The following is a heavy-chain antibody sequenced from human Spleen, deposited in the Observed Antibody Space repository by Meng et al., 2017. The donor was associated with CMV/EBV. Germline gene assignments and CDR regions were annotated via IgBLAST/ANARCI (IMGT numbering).Heavy chain of an antibody. CDR1: GGSFSGYY. V-gene: IGHV4-34*01. J-gene: IGHJ4*02. CDR2: INHSGST. Sequence: QGQLKQWGAGLLKPSETLSLTCAVYGGSFSGYYWSWIRQPPGKGLEWIGEINHSGSTNYNPSLKSRVTISVDTSKNQFSLKLSSVTAADTAVYYCARGRVGRARYYFDYWGQGTLVTVSS. D-gene: IGHD3-10*01. CDR3: ARGRVGRARYYFDY.